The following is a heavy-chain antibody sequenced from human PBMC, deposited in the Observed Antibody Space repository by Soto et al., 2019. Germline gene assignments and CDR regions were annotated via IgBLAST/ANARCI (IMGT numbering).Heavy chain of an antibody. D-gene: IGHD2-8*01. CDR1: GGTDGCYA. J-gene: IGHJ4*02. Sequence: VSSKECGGTDGCYAIRWVQQDPGKGLEWMGVFIPIFVSAHYAPKFQGRITITADESTSTAYMELSGLTSEDTAIYYCARDVSSNTTGFRGYDLWVQGTSVT. V-gene: IGHV1-69*01. CDR2: FIPIFVSA. CDR3: ARDVSSNTTGFRGYDL.